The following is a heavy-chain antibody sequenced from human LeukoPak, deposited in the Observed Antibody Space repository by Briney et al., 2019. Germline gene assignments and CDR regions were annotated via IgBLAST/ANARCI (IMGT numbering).Heavy chain of an antibody. V-gene: IGHV3-23*01. Sequence: GGSLRLSCAASGFTFSSYAMSWVRQAPGKGLEWVSAISGSGGSTYYADSVKDRFTISRDNSKNTLYLQMNSLRAEDTAVYYCAKKKSKIAPGYYYMDVWGKGTTVTVSS. CDR2: ISGSGGST. CDR1: GFTFSSYA. D-gene: IGHD6-13*01. J-gene: IGHJ6*03. CDR3: AKKKSKIAPGYYYMDV.